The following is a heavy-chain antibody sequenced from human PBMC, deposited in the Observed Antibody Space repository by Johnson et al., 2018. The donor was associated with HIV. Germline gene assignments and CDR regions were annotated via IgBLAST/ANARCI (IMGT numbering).Heavy chain of an antibody. V-gene: IGHV3-66*01. Sequence: VQLVESGGGVVQPGRSLRVSCGASGFTFSSYDMHWVRQATGKGLEWVSVIYSGDSTYYADSVKGRFTISRDNSKNTLYLQMNSLRAGDTAVYYCARVGPRSKGGPVDAFDIWGQGTMVTVSS. J-gene: IGHJ3*02. D-gene: IGHD3-16*01. CDR1: GFTFSSYD. CDR3: ARVGPRSKGGPVDAFDI. CDR2: IYSGDST.